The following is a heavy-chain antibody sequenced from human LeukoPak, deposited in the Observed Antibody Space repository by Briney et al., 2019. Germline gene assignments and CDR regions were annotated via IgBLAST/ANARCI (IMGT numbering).Heavy chain of an antibody. D-gene: IGHD3-16*01. CDR1: GLTVSSNY. V-gene: IGHV3-66*02. CDR2: IHSGGNT. CDR3: AGDDVATVFDY. Sequence: GGSLRLSCVASGLTVSSNYMTWVRQAPGKGLEWVSVIHSGGNTFYADSVKGRFTISRDNTKNTLYLQMNSLRGEDTAIYYCAGDDVATVFDYWGQGTLVTVSS. J-gene: IGHJ4*02.